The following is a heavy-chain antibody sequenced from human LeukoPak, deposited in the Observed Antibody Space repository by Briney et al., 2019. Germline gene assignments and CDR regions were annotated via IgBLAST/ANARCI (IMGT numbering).Heavy chain of an antibody. D-gene: IGHD3-22*01. CDR2: IYYSGST. CDR1: GGSISSGGYY. J-gene: IGHJ4*02. V-gene: IGHV4-31*03. CDR3: ARVGVNDSSGYHIVYFDY. Sequence: SQTLSPTCTVSGGSISSGGYYWSWIRQHPGKGLEWIGYIYYSGSTYYNPSLKSRVTISVDTSKNQFSLKLSSVTAADTAVYYCARVGVNDSSGYHIVYFDYWGQGTLVTVSS.